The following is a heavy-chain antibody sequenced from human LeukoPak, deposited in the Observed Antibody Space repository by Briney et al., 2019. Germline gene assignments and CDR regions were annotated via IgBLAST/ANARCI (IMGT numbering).Heavy chain of an antibody. CDR2: IYHSGST. CDR3: AREQYTYGMNWFAP. V-gene: IGHV4-30-2*01. J-gene: IGHJ5*02. D-gene: IGHD5-18*01. Sequence: SQTLSLTCAVSGGSISSGGYPWRWIRQPPGKGLEWIGYIYHSGSTYYNPSLKSRVTISVDRSKNQFSLKLSSVTAADTAVYYCAREQYTYGMNWFAPWGQGTLVTVSS. CDR1: GGSISSGGYP.